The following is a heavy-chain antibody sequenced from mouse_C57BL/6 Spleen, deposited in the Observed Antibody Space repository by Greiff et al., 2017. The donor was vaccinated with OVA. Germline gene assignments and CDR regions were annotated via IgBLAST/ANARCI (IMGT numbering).Heavy chain of an antibody. J-gene: IGHJ2*01. CDR1: GFTFSSYA. V-gene: IGHV5-9-1*02. CDR2: ISSGGDYI. CDR3: TRDTTVVADY. Sequence: EVQGVESGEGLVKPGGSLKLSCAASGFTFSSYAMSWVRQTPEKRLEWVAYISSGGDYIYYADTVKGRFTISRDNARNTLYLQMRSLKSEDTAMYYCTRDTTVVADYWGQGTTLTVSS. D-gene: IGHD1-1*01.